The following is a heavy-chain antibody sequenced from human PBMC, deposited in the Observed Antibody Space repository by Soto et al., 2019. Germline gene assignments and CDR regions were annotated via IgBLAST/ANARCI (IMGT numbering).Heavy chain of an antibody. CDR1: GGSVSSGSYY. V-gene: IGHV4-61*01. D-gene: IGHD5-12*01. CDR3: ARDVDSFDAFDI. CDR2: IYYSGST. Sequence: PSETLSLTCTVCGGSVSSGSYYWSWIRQPPGKGLEWIGYIYYSGSTNYNPSLKSRVTISVDTSKNQFSLKLSSVTAADTAVYYCARDVDSFDAFDIWGQGTMVTVSS. J-gene: IGHJ3*02.